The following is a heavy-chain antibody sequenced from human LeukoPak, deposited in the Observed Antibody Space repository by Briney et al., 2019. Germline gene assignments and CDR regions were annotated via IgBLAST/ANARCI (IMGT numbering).Heavy chain of an antibody. V-gene: IGHV4-39*07. J-gene: IGHJ4*02. Sequence: PSETLSLTCSVSGGSIDSSSYYWAWLRQPPGKGLERIGSIYYTGSTYYNPSLKSRVTISLDTSKNHFSLKLTSVTAADTAVYYCARSEEWELRFDYWGQGTLVTVSS. CDR3: ARSEEWELRFDY. D-gene: IGHD1-26*01. CDR2: IYYTGST. CDR1: GGSIDSSSYY.